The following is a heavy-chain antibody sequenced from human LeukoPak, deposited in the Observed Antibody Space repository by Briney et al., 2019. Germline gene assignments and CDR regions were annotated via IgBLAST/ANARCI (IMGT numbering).Heavy chain of an antibody. J-gene: IGHJ5*02. V-gene: IGHV4-30-2*01. CDR3: ARGGGFLAQSAP. D-gene: IGHD2/OR15-2a*01. Sequence: SETLSLTCAVSGGSISSGGYSWSWIRQPPGKGLEWIGYIYHSGNTYYNPSLKSRVTISVDRSKNQFSLKLSSVTAADTAVYYWARGGGFLAQSAPGGQEPLVTVPS. CDR2: IYHSGNT. CDR1: GGSISSGGYS.